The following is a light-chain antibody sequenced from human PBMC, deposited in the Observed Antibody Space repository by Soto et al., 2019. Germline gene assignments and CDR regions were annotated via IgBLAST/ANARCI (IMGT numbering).Light chain of an antibody. CDR3: QQRNYWPPDIT. Sequence: EIVLTQSPVTLSLSPGDRATLSCRASQTVSTYLALFQQKPGQAPRLLIYDASNRATGIPARFSGSGSGTDLTLTLSSLEPEDFAVYSCQQRNYWPPDITFGQGTRLDIK. J-gene: IGKJ5*01. V-gene: IGKV3-11*01. CDR1: QTVSTY. CDR2: DAS.